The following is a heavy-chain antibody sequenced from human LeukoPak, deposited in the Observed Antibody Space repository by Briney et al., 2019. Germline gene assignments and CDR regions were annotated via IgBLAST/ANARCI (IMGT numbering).Heavy chain of an antibody. CDR2: IYYSGST. CDR1: GGSISSYY. V-gene: IGHV4-59*12. CDR3: ARVGYDILTGLIDAFDI. Sequence: SETLSLTCTVSGGSISSYYWSWIRQPPGKGLEWIGYIYYSGSTNYNPSLKSRVTISVDTSKNQFSLKLSSVTAADTAVYYCARVGYDILTGLIDAFDIWGQGTMVTVSS. J-gene: IGHJ3*02. D-gene: IGHD3-9*01.